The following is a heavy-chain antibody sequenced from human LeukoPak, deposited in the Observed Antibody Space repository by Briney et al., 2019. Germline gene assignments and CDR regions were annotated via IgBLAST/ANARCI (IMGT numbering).Heavy chain of an antibody. Sequence: ASVKVSCKASGGTFSSYAISWVRQAPGQGLEWIGGIIPIFGTANYAQKFQGRVTITTDESTSTAYMELSSLRSEDTAVYYCAIIYSSSDPSYYYYYMDVWGKGTTVTVSS. CDR3: AIIYSSSDPSYYYYYMDV. CDR2: IIPIFGTA. J-gene: IGHJ6*03. V-gene: IGHV1-69*05. CDR1: GGTFSSYA. D-gene: IGHD6-6*01.